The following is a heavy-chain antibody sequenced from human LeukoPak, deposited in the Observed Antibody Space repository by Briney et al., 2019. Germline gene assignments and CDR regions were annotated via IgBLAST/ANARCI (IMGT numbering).Heavy chain of an antibody. V-gene: IGHV4-39*01. CDR2: IYKSGST. J-gene: IGHJ4*02. D-gene: IGHD5-18*01. CDR3: ARLWGYSYGYLDY. CDR1: GGSISITSYY. Sequence: SETLSLTCTVSGGSISITSYYWGWILQPPGKGLEWIGSIYKSGSTYYNPSLKSRVTISVDTSKNQFSLKLSSVTAADTAVYYCARLWGYSYGYLDYWGQGTLVTVSS.